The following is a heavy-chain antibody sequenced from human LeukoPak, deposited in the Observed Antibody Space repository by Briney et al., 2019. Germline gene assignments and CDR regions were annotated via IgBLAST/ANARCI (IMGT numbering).Heavy chain of an antibody. D-gene: IGHD3-22*01. J-gene: IGHJ3*02. V-gene: IGHV3-21*01. Sequence: PGGSLRLSCAASGFIFSSYSMNWVRQAPGKGLEWVSSITSSSSYIYYADSVKGRFTISRDNAKNSLYLQMNSLRAEDTAVYCCARTSVDTAMVPETYDSSGYDAFDTWGQGTMVTVSS. CDR1: GFIFSSYS. CDR3: ARTSVDTAMVPETYDSSGYDAFDT. CDR2: ITSSSSYI.